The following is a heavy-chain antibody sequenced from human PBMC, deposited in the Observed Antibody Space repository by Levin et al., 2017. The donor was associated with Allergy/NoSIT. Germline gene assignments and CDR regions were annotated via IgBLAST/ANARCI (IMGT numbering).Heavy chain of an antibody. V-gene: IGHV3-48*01. D-gene: IGHD2-2*01. CDR3: ARNLPAADY. Sequence: QAGGSLRLSCVASGFSFGSQSMSWVRQTPGKGLEWVSYISSSSDTIYYADSVKGRFTISRDNAKNSLYLQMSSLRAEDTALYYCARNLPAADYWGQGTLVTVSS. CDR2: ISSSSDTI. CDR1: GFSFGSQS. J-gene: IGHJ4*02.